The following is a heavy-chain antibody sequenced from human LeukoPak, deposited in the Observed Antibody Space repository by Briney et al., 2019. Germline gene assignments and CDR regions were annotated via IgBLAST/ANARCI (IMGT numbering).Heavy chain of an antibody. CDR1: GGPFSGYD. V-gene: IGHV4-34*01. CDR3: ARSLRWLVEDRYLYYMDI. J-gene: IGHJ6*03. CDR2: INNGGDS. D-gene: IGHD6-19*01. Sequence: SETLSLTCAVPGGPFSGYDWTWIRQPPGKGLEWIGEINNGGDSNYNSSLQSRLTISVDTSRNQFFLKLRSATAADTAVYYCARSLRWLVEDRYLYYMDIWGEGTSVTVSS.